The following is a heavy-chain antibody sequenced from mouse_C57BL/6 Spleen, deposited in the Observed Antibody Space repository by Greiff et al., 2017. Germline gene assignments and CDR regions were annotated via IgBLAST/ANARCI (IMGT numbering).Heavy chain of an antibody. D-gene: IGHD1-1*01. CDR3: ARMYYYGSSSDY. J-gene: IGHJ2*01. V-gene: IGHV1-69*01. CDR2: IDPSDSYT. CDR1: GYTFTSYW. Sequence: QVQLQQPGAELVMPGASVKLSCKASGYTFTSYWMHWVKQRPGQGLEWIGEIDPSDSYTNYNQKFKGKSTLTVDKSSSTAYMQLSSLTSEDSAVYYCARMYYYGSSSDYWGQGTTLTVSS.